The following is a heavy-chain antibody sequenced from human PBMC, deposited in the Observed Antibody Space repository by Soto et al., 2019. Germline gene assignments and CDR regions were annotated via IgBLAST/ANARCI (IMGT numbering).Heavy chain of an antibody. CDR3: ARVPTP. D-gene: IGHD2-2*01. Sequence: SETLSLTCAVSGGSISSGGYSWSWIRQPPGKGLEWIGYIYHSGRTYYNPSLKSRDTISVDRSKKQYTLKQSYVTAADTAVYYCARVPTPWGQGTLVTVS. CDR2: IYHSGRT. CDR1: GGSISSGGYS. J-gene: IGHJ5*02. V-gene: IGHV4-30-2*01.